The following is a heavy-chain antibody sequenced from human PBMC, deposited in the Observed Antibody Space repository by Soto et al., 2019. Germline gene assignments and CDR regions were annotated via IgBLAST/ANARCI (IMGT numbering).Heavy chain of an antibody. J-gene: IGHJ5*02. V-gene: IGHV3-21*01. CDR1: GFTFRSFT. Sequence: GGSLRLSCAASGFTFRSFTMNRVRQAPGKGLEWVSTISSNSAYIYYTDALRGRFTISRDNAKNSLHLQMNSLRAEDTAVYYCTRDASRDSSARGWFDPWGPGTLVTVSS. CDR2: ISSNSAYI. D-gene: IGHD6-13*01. CDR3: TRDASRDSSARGWFDP.